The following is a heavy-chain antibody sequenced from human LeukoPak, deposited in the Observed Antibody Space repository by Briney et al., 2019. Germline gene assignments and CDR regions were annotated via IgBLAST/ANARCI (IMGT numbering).Heavy chain of an antibody. CDR3: ARVSYYDILSPSYYFDF. J-gene: IGHJ4*02. Sequence: GGSLRLSCAVSGFSFSAYPMSWVRKAPGKGLGGSPVFGGIGIFGGTGSNTYYADSVKGRFTISRDNSKNTLYLQMNSLRAEDTAIYYCARVSYYDILSPSYYFDFWGQGTLVTVSS. CDR2: FGGIGIFGGTGSNT. D-gene: IGHD3-9*01. V-gene: IGHV3-23*01. CDR1: GFSFSAYP.